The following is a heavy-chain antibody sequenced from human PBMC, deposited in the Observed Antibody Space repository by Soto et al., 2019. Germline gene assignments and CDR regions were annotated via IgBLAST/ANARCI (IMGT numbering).Heavy chain of an antibody. V-gene: IGHV3-7*01. D-gene: IGHD6-19*01. CDR1: GFNVSPYW. J-gene: IGHJ6*02. Sequence: LRLSCAASGFNVSPYWMNWVRQAPGKGLEWVANIKQDGSEKYYVDSVKGRFFISRDNAKNSLYLQINSLRAEDTAVYYCARDADASGWYHYGMDVWGQGTMVTSP. CDR2: IKQDGSEK. CDR3: ARDADASGWYHYGMDV.